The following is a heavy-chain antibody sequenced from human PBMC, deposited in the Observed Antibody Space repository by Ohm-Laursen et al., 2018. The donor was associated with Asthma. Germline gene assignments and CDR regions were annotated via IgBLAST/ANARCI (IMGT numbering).Heavy chain of an antibody. CDR2: ISYDGSNK. Sequence: SLRLSCAASGFTFSSYGMHWVRQAPGKGLEWVAVISYDGSNKYYADSVKGRFTISRDNFKNTLYLQMNSLRAEDTAVYYCSMAYGMDVWGQGTTVTVSS. CDR1: GFTFSSYG. D-gene: IGHD2/OR15-2a*01. J-gene: IGHJ6*02. V-gene: IGHV3-30*03. CDR3: SMAYGMDV.